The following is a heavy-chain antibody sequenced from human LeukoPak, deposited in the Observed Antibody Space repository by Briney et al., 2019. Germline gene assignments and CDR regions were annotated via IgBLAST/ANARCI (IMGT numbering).Heavy chain of an antibody. J-gene: IGHJ4*02. Sequence: GESLKISCEGSGYWFTSYWIGWVRQMPGKGLEWMGVIYPGDSDTIHSPSFQGQVTISVDKSMRTAYLQWSSLKASDTAIYYCARHLRVGRVAPFDFWGQGTLVTVSS. V-gene: IGHV5-51*01. CDR1: GYWFTSYW. D-gene: IGHD1-26*01. CDR3: ARHLRVGRVAPFDF. CDR2: IYPGDSDT.